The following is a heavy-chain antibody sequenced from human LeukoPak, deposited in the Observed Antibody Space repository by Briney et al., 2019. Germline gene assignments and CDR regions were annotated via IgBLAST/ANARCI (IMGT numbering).Heavy chain of an antibody. CDR3: ARDGMYGDYDRINFDY. V-gene: IGHV1-18*01. D-gene: IGHD4-17*01. J-gene: IGHJ4*02. CDR1: GYTFTSYG. CDR2: ISAYSGNT. Sequence: ASVKVSCKASGYTFTSYGISWVRQAPGQGLEWMGWISAYSGNTNYAQKLQGRVTMTTDTSTSTAYMELRSLRSDDTAVYYCARDGMYGDYDRINFDYWGQGTLVTVSS.